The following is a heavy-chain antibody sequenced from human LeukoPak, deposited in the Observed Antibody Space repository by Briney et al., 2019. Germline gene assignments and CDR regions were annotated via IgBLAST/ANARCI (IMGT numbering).Heavy chain of an antibody. CDR3: ARDSGPVYGDYDSD. CDR2: INAGNGNT. D-gene: IGHD4-17*01. V-gene: IGHV1-3*01. J-gene: IGHJ4*02. CDR1: GYTFTSYA. Sequence: ASVKVSCKASGYTFTSYAMHWVRQAPGQRLEWMGWINAGNGNTKYSQKFQGRVTITRDTSASTAYMELSSLRSEDTAVYYCARDSGPVYGDYDSDWGQGTLVTVSS.